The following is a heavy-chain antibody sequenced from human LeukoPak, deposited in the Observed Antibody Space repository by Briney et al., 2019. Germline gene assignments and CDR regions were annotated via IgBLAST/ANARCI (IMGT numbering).Heavy chain of an antibody. Sequence: GASVKVSCKASGYSFSAHYMHWVRQAPGQGLEWMGWINPNSGGTNYAQKFQGRVTMTRDTSISTAYMELSRLRSDDTAVYYCARLGDRGYWGQGTLVTVSS. CDR2: INPNSGGT. V-gene: IGHV1-2*02. J-gene: IGHJ4*02. CDR3: ARLGDRGY. CDR1: GYSFSAHY. D-gene: IGHD2-21*01.